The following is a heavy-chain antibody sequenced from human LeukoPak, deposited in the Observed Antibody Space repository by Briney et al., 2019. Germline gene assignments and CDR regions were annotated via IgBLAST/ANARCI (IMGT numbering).Heavy chain of an antibody. V-gene: IGHV7-4-1*02. D-gene: IGHD1-26*01. CDR1: GYTFTSYA. Sequence: ASVKVSCKASGYTFTSYAMNWVRQAPGQGLEWMGWINTNTGNPTYAQGFTGRFVFSLDTSVSTAYLQISSLKAEDTAVYYCARDGTLGIHYGMDVWGQGTTVTVSS. J-gene: IGHJ6*02. CDR3: ARDGTLGIHYGMDV. CDR2: INTNTGNP.